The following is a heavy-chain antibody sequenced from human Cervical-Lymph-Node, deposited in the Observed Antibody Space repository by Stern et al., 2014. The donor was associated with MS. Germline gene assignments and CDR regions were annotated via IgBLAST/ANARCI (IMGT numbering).Heavy chain of an antibody. CDR3: ARYSERLAGSYNQYFFDR. J-gene: IGHJ4*02. CDR2: IYTSGIT. D-gene: IGHD1-26*01. CDR1: GGSISSGNYY. Sequence: QVQLQESGPGLVKPSQTLSLTCTVSGGSISSGNYYWSWVRQPAGKGLEWIGRIYTSGITKYNPSLKSRVNISVDRPKNQFSLQLISVTAADTALYYCARYSERLAGSYNQYFFDRWGQGTLVTVSS. V-gene: IGHV4-61*02.